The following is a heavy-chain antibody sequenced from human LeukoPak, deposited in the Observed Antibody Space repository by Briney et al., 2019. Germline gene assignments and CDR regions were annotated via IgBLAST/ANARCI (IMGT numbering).Heavy chain of an antibody. D-gene: IGHD6-19*01. J-gene: IGHJ4*02. CDR3: ARWRGHGWRVNDN. V-gene: IGHV3-11*04. CDR2: IRNSDSLT. CDR1: GFTFSDYY. Sequence: GGSLRLSCTASGFTFSDYYMSWIRQAPGKGLEWVAYIRNSDSLTYYAESVKGRFTISRDNANTSLYLQMNSLRVKDTAVYYCARWRGHGWRVNDNWGQGTLVTVSS.